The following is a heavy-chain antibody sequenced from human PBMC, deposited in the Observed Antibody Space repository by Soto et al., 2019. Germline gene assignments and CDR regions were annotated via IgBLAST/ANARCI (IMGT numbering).Heavy chain of an antibody. J-gene: IGHJ4*02. CDR3: ATEYYDFPSGYHPACDY. CDR2: ISCDGSTK. CDR1: GLTFSSYG. V-gene: IGHV3-30-3*01. D-gene: IGHD3-3*01. Sequence: QVQLVESGGGVVQPGRSLRLSCAASGLTFSSYGMHWVRQAPGKGLEWVAYISCDGSTKYYADSVKGRFTISRDNSKKNLYQQKISLRAADKAVYYYATEYYDFPSGYHPACDYWGQGTLVTVSS.